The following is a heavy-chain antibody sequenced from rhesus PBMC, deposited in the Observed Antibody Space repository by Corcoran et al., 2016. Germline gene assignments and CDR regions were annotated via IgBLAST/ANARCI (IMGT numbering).Heavy chain of an antibody. CDR1: GYSITNGYY. J-gene: IGHJ6*01. V-gene: IGHV4-122*02. D-gene: IGHD4-17*01. CDR3: ARYSNAYLLDS. Sequence: QVQLQESGPGLVKPSETLSLTCAVSGYSITNGYYWNWIRQSRGKGLEWIGDITYSGGTNHTPSLKSRVTISRYTSKNQFSLNLVSVTAADTAVYYCARYSNAYLLDSWGQGVVVTVSS. CDR2: ITYSGGT.